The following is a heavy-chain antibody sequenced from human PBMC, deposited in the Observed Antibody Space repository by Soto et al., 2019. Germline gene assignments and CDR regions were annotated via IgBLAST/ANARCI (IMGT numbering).Heavy chain of an antibody. J-gene: IGHJ6*02. CDR3: AKGHVDYDIFTGPYYYSYCAMDV. D-gene: IGHD3-9*01. CDR2: MNPNGGNT. Sequence: GASVKVSCKASGYTFTSYDINWVRQATGQGLEWMGWMNPNGGNTGYAQKFQGRVTMTRNTSISTAYMELSSLRSEDTAVYYCAKGHVDYDIFTGPYYYSYCAMDVWGPGTMLTVSS. V-gene: IGHV1-8*01. CDR1: GYTFTSYD.